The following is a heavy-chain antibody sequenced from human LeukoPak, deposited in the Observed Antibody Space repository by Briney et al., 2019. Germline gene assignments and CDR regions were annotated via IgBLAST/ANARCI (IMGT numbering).Heavy chain of an antibody. CDR3: ARDPIAAEDSSSWPNEGY. J-gene: IGHJ4*02. CDR2: INPNSGGT. V-gene: IGHV1-2*06. Sequence: GASVKVSCKASGYTFTGYDMHWVRQAPGQGLEWMGRINPNSGGTNYAQKFQGRVTMTRDTSISTAYMELSRLRSDDTAVYYCARDPIAAEDSSSWPNEGYWGQGTLVTVSS. D-gene: IGHD6-13*01. CDR1: GYTFTGYD.